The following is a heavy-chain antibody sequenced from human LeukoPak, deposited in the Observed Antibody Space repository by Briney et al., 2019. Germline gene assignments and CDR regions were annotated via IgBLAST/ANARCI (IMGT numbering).Heavy chain of an antibody. CDR1: GGTFSSYA. V-gene: IGHV1-69*06. Sequence: GASVKVSFKASGGTFSSYAISWVRQAPGQGLEWMGGIIPIFGTANYSQKFQGRVTITADKSTRKAYMELSSLRSEDTAVYYCASEIRGVDYWGQGTLVTVSS. CDR2: IIPIFGTA. CDR3: ASEIRGVDY. J-gene: IGHJ4*02. D-gene: IGHD4-17*01.